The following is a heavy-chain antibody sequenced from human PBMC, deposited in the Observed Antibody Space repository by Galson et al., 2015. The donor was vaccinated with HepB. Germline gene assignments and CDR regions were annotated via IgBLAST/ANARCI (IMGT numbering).Heavy chain of an antibody. CDR2: INTNTGNP. V-gene: IGHV7-4-1*02. Sequence: SVKVSCKASGYTFTSYAMNWVRQAPGQGLEWMGWINTNTGNPTYAQGFTGRFVFSLDTSVSTAYLQISSLKAEDTAVYYCARDTPDDVVVVAATAYRGDNWFDPWGQGTLVTVSS. J-gene: IGHJ5*02. CDR1: GYTFTSYA. CDR3: ARDTPDDVVVVAATAYRGDNWFDP. D-gene: IGHD2-15*01.